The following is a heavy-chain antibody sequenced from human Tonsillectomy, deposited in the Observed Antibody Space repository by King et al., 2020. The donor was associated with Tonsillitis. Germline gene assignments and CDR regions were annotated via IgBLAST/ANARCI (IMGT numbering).Heavy chain of an antibody. D-gene: IGHD3-22*01. Sequence: VQLVGSGGGLVQPGGSLRLSCAASGFTFSSYAMSWVRQAPGKGLEWVTTISFSGDTTYYADSVKGRFTISRDNSENTLYLQMNSLRAEDTGVYYCAKLEGAWLLPRDAFDFWGQGTMVSVSS. CDR3: AKLEGAWLLPRDAFDF. CDR1: GFTFSSYA. J-gene: IGHJ3*01. CDR2: ISFSGDTT. V-gene: IGHV3-23*04.